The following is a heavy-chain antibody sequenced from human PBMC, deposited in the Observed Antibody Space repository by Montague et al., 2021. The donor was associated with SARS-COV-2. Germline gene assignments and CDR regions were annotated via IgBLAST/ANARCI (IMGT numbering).Heavy chain of an antibody. CDR3: ARSPEPMIILIITSLNWYFDL. Sequence: TLSLTHTVSGGSISSGGYYWSWIRQHPGKGLEWIGYIYYSGSTYYNPSLKSRVTISVDTSKNQFSLKMSSVTAADTAVYYCARSPEPMIILIITSLNWYFDLWGRGTLVTVSS. D-gene: IGHD3-22*01. CDR2: IYYSGST. CDR1: GGSISSGGYY. V-gene: IGHV4-31*03. J-gene: IGHJ2*01.